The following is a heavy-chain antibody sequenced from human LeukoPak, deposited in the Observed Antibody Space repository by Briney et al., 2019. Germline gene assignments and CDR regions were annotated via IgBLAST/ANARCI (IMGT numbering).Heavy chain of an antibody. CDR2: IYYSGST. CDR1: GGSISSYY. CDR3: ARVPGVPAAMDFDY. V-gene: IGHV4-59*01. D-gene: IGHD2-2*01. J-gene: IGHJ4*02. Sequence: SETLSLTCTVSGGSISSYYWSWIRQPPGKGLEWIGYIYYSGSTNYNPSLKSRVTISVDTSKNQFSLKLSSVTAADTAVYYCARVPGVPAAMDFDYWGQGTLVTVSS.